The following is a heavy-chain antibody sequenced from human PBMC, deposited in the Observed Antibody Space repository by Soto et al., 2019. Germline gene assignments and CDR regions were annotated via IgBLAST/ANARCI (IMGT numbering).Heavy chain of an antibody. CDR2: IKSKTDGGTT. CDR1: GFTFSNAW. CDR3: TTIPTDYYGSGSYYKGPLDY. J-gene: IGHJ4*02. V-gene: IGHV3-15*01. Sequence: EVQLVESGGGLVKPGGSLRLSCAASGFTFSNAWMSWVRQAPGKGLEWVGRIKSKTDGGTTDYAAPVKGRFTISRDDSKNTLYLQMNSLKTEDTAVYYCTTIPTDYYGSGSYYKGPLDYWGQGTLVTVSS. D-gene: IGHD3-10*01.